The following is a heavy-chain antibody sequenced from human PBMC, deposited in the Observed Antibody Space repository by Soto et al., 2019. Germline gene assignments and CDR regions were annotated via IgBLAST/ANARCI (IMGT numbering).Heavy chain of an antibody. V-gene: IGHV4-4*02. Sequence: SETLSLTCAVSGGSISSSNWWSWVRQPPGKGLEWIGEIYHSGSTNYNPSLKSRVTISVDKSKNQFSLKLSSVTAADTAVYYCARYNWNYGQRFYYGMDVWGQGTTVTVSS. J-gene: IGHJ6*02. CDR2: IYHSGST. CDR1: GGSISSSNW. CDR3: ARYNWNYGQRFYYGMDV. D-gene: IGHD1-7*01.